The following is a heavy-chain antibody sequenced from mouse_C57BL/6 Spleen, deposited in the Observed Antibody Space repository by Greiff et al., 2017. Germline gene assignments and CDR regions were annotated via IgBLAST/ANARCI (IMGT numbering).Heavy chain of an antibody. CDR3: ARSYYSNYDFDY. V-gene: IGHV5-17*01. D-gene: IGHD2-5*01. CDR2: ISSGSSTI. J-gene: IGHJ2*01. Sequence: EVKLMESGGGLVKPGGSLKLSCAASGFTFSDYGMHWVRQAPEKGLEWVAYISSGSSTIYYADTVKGRFTISRDNAKNTLFLQMTSLRSEDTAMYYCARSYYSNYDFDYWGQGTTLTVSS. CDR1: GFTFSDYG.